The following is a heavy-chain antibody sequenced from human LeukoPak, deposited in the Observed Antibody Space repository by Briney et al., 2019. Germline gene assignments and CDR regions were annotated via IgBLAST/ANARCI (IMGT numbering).Heavy chain of an antibody. CDR3: ARSRTTGTPTFDP. CDR2: ISSNGGST. J-gene: IGHJ5*02. D-gene: IGHD1-1*01. CDR1: GLTFSSYA. Sequence: GGSLRLSCAASGLTFSSYAMHWVRQAPGKGLEYVSAISSNGGSTYYANSVKGRFTISRDNSKNTLYLQMGSLRAEDMAVYYCARSRTTGTPTFDPWGQGTLVTVSS. V-gene: IGHV3-64*01.